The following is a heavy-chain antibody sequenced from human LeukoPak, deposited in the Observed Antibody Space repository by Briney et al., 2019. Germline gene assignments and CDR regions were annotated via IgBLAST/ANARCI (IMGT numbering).Heavy chain of an antibody. J-gene: IGHJ4*02. V-gene: IGHV1-46*01. CDR3: AKGPPALVRGVHPHIYCDY. D-gene: IGHD3-10*01. CDR2: INPSGGST. Sequence: GASVKVSCKASGYTFTSYYMHWVRQAPGQGLEWMGIINPSGGSTSYAQKFQGRVTMTRDMSTSTVYMELSSLRSEDTAVYYCAKGPPALVRGVHPHIYCDYWGQGTLVTVSS. CDR1: GYTFTSYY.